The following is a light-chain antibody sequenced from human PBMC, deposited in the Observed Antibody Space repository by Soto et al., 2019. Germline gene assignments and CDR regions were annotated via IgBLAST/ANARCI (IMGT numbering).Light chain of an antibody. J-gene: IGKJ1*01. Sequence: EIVMTQSPATLSVSPWERSTLSCRASQSVSSNLAWYQQKPGQSPRLLIYGASTRATGIPARFSGSGSGTEFTLTIRSLQSEDFAVYYCQQYNNWPCTFGQGTKVEIK. V-gene: IGKV3-15*01. CDR3: QQYNNWPCT. CDR1: QSVSSN. CDR2: GAS.